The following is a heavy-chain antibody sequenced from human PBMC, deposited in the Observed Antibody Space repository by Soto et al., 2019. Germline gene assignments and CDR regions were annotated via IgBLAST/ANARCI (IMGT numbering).Heavy chain of an antibody. V-gene: IGHV3-23*01. J-gene: IGHJ4*02. CDR3: AKSAGSNPSYPNDY. CDR1: GFTFSSYA. CDR2: ISGSGIST. D-gene: IGHD3-16*01. Sequence: GGSLRLSCAASGFTFSSYAMSWVRQAPGKGLEWVSGISGSGISTYYADSVKGRFTISRDNSKNTLYLQMNSLRAEDAAVYYCAKSAGSNPSYPNDYWGQGTLVTVSS.